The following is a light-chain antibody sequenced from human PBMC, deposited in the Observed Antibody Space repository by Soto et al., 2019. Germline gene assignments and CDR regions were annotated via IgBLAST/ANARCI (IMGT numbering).Light chain of an antibody. V-gene: IGKV1-39*01. CDR2: AAS. CDR1: QSISNF. Sequence: DIQMTQSASSLSASVGDRVTITCRASQSISNFLNWYQQKPGKAPKLLIYAASTLQSGVPSRFSGSGSGTDFTLTISSLQPEDFGTYYRQQSYTTPFTSTFGGATKVEIK. J-gene: IGKJ4*01. CDR3: QQSYTTPFTST.